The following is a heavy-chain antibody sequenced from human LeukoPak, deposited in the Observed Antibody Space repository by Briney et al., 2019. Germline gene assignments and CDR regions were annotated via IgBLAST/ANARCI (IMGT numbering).Heavy chain of an antibody. Sequence: PSETLSLTCTVSGGSISNFYWIWIRQPPGKGLEWIGYISYSGSTNYNPSLKSRVTISVDTSKNQFSLKLTSVTAADTAVYYCVRCHDGVVGWFAPWGRGTLVTVFS. D-gene: IGHD2-15*01. CDR3: VRCHDGVVGWFAP. CDR2: ISYSGST. J-gene: IGHJ5*02. V-gene: IGHV4-59*01. CDR1: GGSISNFY.